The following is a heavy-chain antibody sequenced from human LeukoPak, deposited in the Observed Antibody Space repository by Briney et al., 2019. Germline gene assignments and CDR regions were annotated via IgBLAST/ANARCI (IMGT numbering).Heavy chain of an antibody. J-gene: IGHJ4*02. CDR3: ARPFSSGWYPYSIGGLWFDY. D-gene: IGHD6-19*01. CDR2: IYYTGST. CDR1: GGSISSYY. V-gene: IGHV4-59*01. Sequence: SETLSLTCTVSGGSISSYYWSWIRQPPGKGLERIGYIYYTGSTKYNPSLKSRVTISVDTSKNQFSLKLSSVTAADTAVYYCARPFSSGWYPYSIGGLWFDYWGQGTLVTVSS.